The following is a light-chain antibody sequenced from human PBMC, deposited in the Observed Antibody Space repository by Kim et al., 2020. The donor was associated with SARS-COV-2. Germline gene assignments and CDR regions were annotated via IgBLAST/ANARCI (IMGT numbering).Light chain of an antibody. CDR3: TSYTSSNTLV. CDR2: EVT. Sequence: GQSIARSITRSGRDIGAYSSVSWYRQHPGKAPKLILYEVTGRPSVMSHGFSGAKSANTASLTSSELQAEDESDYYCTSYTSSNTLVFGTGTKVTVL. V-gene: IGLV2-14*01. J-gene: IGLJ1*01. CDR1: GRDIGAYSS.